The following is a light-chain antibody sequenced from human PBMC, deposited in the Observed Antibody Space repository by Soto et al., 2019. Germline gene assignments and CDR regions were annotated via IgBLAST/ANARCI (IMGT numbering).Light chain of an antibody. J-gene: IGKJ2*01. Sequence: EIVLTQSPVTLSLSPGDRATLSCRASQRITNNFLAWFQHKPGLAPRLLIYGASTRASGIPDRFSGSGSGTDFALTISRLEPEDFAVYYCQQYGRSPFTFGQGTKLQIK. CDR1: QRITNNF. V-gene: IGKV3-20*01. CDR2: GAS. CDR3: QQYGRSPFT.